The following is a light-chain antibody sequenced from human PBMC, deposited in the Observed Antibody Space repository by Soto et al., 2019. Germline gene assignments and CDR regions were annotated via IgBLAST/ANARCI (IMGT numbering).Light chain of an antibody. Sequence: DIQMTQSPSTLSASVGDRDTITCRASQSISSWLAWYQQKPGKAPKLLIYKASSLESGVPSRFSGSGSGTEFTLTISSLQPDDFATHYCQQYNSYSPMYTFGQGTKLEIK. CDR2: KAS. CDR1: QSISSW. J-gene: IGKJ2*01. CDR3: QQYNSYSPMYT. V-gene: IGKV1-5*03.